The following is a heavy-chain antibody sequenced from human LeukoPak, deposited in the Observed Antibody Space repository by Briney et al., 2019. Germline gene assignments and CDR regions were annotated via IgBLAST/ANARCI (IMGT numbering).Heavy chain of an antibody. J-gene: IGHJ3*02. V-gene: IGHV3-53*01. CDR2: IYSGGST. D-gene: IGHD3-22*01. Sequence: GGSLRLSCAASGFTFSSSYMSWVRQAPGKGLEWVSVIYSGGSTYYADSVKGRFTISRDNSRNTLYLQMNSLRAEDTAVYYCATQWVIHAFDIWGQGTMVTVSS. CDR3: ATQWVIHAFDI. CDR1: GFTFSSSY.